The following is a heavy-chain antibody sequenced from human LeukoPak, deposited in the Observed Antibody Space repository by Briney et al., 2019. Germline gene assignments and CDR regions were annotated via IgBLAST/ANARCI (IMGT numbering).Heavy chain of an antibody. D-gene: IGHD5-12*01. CDR1: GYTFTGYY. V-gene: IGHV1-2*02. CDR3: ARSGITTIPNFDY. J-gene: IGHJ4*02. Sequence: GASVKVSCKASGYTFTGYYIHRVRQAPGQGLEWMGWINPNSGATNNAQKFKGRVAVSRDTSISTAYMELSKVRSDDTAVYYCARSGITTIPNFDYWGQGTLVTVSS. CDR2: INPNSGAT.